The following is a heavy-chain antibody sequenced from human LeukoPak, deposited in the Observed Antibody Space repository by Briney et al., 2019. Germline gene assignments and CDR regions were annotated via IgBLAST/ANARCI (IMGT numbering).Heavy chain of an antibody. CDR1: GFTFSSFG. CDR2: VWYDASDR. J-gene: IGHJ5*02. CDR3: VRGVGVSRFNYFDP. Sequence: GGSLRLSCAASGFTFSSFGMHWVRQAPGKGLEWVAVVWYDASDRYYADSVKGRFTISRDNSKNTLFLQMNSLRDDDTAVYYCVRGVGVSRFNYFDPWGQGTLVVVSS. V-gene: IGHV3-33*01. D-gene: IGHD5-24*01.